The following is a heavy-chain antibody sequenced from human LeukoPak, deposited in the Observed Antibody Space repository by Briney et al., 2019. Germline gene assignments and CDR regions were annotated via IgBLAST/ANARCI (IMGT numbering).Heavy chain of an antibody. CDR2: ISSSSSTI. J-gene: IGHJ4*02. CDR1: GFTFSSYS. CDR3: ARGYSSAWYRFDY. V-gene: IGHV3-48*04. D-gene: IGHD6-19*01. Sequence: GGSLRLSCAASGFTFSSYSMNWVRQAPGKGLEWVSYISSSSSTIYYADSVKGRFTISRDNAKNSLYLQMNSLRAEDTAVYYCARGYSSAWYRFDYWGQGTLVTVSS.